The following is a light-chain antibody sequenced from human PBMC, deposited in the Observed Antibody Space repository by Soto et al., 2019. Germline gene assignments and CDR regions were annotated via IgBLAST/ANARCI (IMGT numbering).Light chain of an antibody. CDR2: AAS. Sequence: DIQMTQSPSSLSASVGDRVTITCRASQSISTYLNWYQQKPGKAPRLLIYAASSLQSGVPSRFSGSGSETDFTLTISSLQPEDFARYYYQQSFTSPLTFGGGTKVEIK. J-gene: IGKJ4*01. CDR3: QQSFTSPLT. CDR1: QSISTY. V-gene: IGKV1-39*01.